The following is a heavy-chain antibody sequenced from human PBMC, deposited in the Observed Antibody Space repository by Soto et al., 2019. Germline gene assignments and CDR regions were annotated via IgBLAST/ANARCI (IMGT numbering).Heavy chain of an antibody. CDR1: GYSFTSYW. D-gene: IGHD1-26*01. CDR3: ARLSGQRKDYYCYGMDV. CDR2: IDPSDSYT. V-gene: IGHV5-10-1*01. J-gene: IGHJ6*02. Sequence: LGESLKIACTGSGYSFTSYWISWVRQMPGKGLECMGRIDPSDSYTNYSPSFQGHVTISADKSISTAYLQWSSLKASDTAMYYCARLSGQRKDYYCYGMDVWGQGTTVNDSS.